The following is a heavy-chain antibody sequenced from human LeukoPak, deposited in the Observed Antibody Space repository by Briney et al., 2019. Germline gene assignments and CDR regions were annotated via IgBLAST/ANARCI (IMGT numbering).Heavy chain of an antibody. CDR2: IYYSGST. Sequence: SETLSLTCTVSGGSISSYYWSWIRQPPGKGLEWIGYIYYSGSTNYNPSLKSRVTISVDTSKNQFSLKLSSVTAADTAVYYCARGNYGDYTWGQGTLVTVSS. J-gene: IGHJ5*02. CDR3: ARGNYGDYT. D-gene: IGHD4-17*01. CDR1: GGSISSYY. V-gene: IGHV4-59*01.